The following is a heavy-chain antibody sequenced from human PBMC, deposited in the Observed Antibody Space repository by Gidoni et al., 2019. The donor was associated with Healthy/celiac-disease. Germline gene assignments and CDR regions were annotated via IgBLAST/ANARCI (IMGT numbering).Heavy chain of an antibody. CDR2: ISWDGGST. CDR1: GFTFDDYT. CDR3: AKDMKGTLWF. V-gene: IGHV3-43*01. J-gene: IGHJ4*02. D-gene: IGHD3-10*01. Sequence: EVQLVESGGVVVQPGGSMRLSWPASGFTFDDYTMHWVRQAPGKGLEWVSLISWDGGSTYYADSVKGRFTIPRDNSKNSLYLQMNSLRTEDTALYYCAKDMKGTLWFGGQGTLVTVSS.